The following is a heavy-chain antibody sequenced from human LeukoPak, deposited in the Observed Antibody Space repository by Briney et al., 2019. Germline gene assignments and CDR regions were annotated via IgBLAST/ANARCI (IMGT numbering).Heavy chain of an antibody. CDR1: GVTLSSYA. V-gene: IGHV3-23*01. D-gene: IGHD7-27*01. CDR3: AKAGKRTGIFDY. CDR2: ISGSGGST. Sequence: GGALRLSFAAPGVTLSSYALSWGRPAPGEGGGGVSAISGSGGSTYYADSVKGRFTISRDNSKNTLYLQMNSLRAEDTAVYYCAKAGKRTGIFDYWGQGTLVTVSS. J-gene: IGHJ4*02.